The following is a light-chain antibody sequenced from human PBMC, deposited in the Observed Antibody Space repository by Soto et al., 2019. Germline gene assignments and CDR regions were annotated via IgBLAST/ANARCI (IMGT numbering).Light chain of an antibody. CDR2: DAS. J-gene: IGKJ1*01. V-gene: IGKV1-5*01. CDR1: QSISSW. CDR3: QQYNSYLRT. Sequence: DIQMTQSPSTLSASVGDRVTITCRASQSISSWLAWYQQEPGKAPKLLIFDASILESGVPSRFSGSGSGTQFTLTISSLQPDDFATYYCQQYNSYLRTFGQGTKVDIK.